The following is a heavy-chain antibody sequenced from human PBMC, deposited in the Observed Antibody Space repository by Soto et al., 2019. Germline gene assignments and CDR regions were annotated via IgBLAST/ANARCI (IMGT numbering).Heavy chain of an antibody. CDR3: AKEISGYNAPLDH. CDR1: GFTFSSYA. CDR2: ISGSDSST. Sequence: PGGSLRLSCAASGFTFSSYAMNWVRQAPGKGLEWVSVISGSDSSTYYADSVKGRFTISRDNSKNTLYVQMNSLRAEDTAIYYCAKEISGYNAPLDHWGQAPRVTVSS. D-gene: IGHD5-12*01. J-gene: IGHJ4*02. V-gene: IGHV3-23*01.